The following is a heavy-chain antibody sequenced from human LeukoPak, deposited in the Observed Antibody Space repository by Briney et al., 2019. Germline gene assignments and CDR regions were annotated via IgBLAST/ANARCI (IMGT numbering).Heavy chain of an antibody. CDR3: TADVPNDDGDYVPIDY. CDR2: IKSKRDGGTT. V-gene: IGHV3-15*01. CDR1: GFTFSSYA. D-gene: IGHD4-17*01. J-gene: IGHJ4*02. Sequence: AGRSLRLSCAASGFTFSSYAMHWVRQAPGKGLEWVGRIKSKRDGGTTDYAAPGKGRFTISRDDSENTLYLQMNSLKTEDTAVYYCTADVPNDDGDYVPIDYWGQGTLVTVSS.